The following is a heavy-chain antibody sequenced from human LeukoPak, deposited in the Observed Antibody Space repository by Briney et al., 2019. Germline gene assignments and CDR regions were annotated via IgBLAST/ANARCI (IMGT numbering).Heavy chain of an antibody. CDR2: IYYTGST. CDR1: GGSITTYF. V-gene: IGHV4-59*01. J-gene: IGHJ5*02. CDR3: SRGRNNLSP. Sequence: SETLSLTLSGCGGSITTYFWTLLRQPPGKGLEWIGYIYYTGSTNYNPSLKSRVTMSVDSSKNQISLKLTSVTAADTAVYYCSRGRNNLSPWGQGSLVTVSS. D-gene: IGHD1-14*01.